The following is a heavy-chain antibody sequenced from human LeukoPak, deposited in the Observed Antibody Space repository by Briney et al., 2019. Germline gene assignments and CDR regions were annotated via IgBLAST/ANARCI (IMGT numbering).Heavy chain of an antibody. J-gene: IGHJ4*02. V-gene: IGHV4-34*01. CDR2: INHSGST. CDR3: ARDLPYYYGSGSPRFDY. Sequence: PSETLSLTCAVYGGSFSGYYWSWIRQPPGKGLEWIWEINHSGSTNYNPSLKSRVTISVDTSKNQFSLKLSSVTAADTAVYYCARDLPYYYGSGSPRFDYWGQGTLVTVSS. CDR1: GGSFSGYY. D-gene: IGHD3-10*01.